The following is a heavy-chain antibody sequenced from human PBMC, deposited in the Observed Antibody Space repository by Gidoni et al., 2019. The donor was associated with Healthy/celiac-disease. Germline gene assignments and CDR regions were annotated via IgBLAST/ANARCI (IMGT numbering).Heavy chain of an antibody. CDR2: IRSKAYGGTT. Sequence: EVQLVESGGGLVQPGRSLRLSCTASGFTFGDYAMSWVRQAPGKGLEWVGFIRSKAYGGTTEYAASVKGRFTISRDDSKSIAYLQMNSLKTEDTAVYYCTREYGDYVGASWFDPWGQGTLVTVSS. J-gene: IGHJ5*02. CDR1: GFTFGDYA. CDR3: TREYGDYVGASWFDP. V-gene: IGHV3-49*04. D-gene: IGHD4-17*01.